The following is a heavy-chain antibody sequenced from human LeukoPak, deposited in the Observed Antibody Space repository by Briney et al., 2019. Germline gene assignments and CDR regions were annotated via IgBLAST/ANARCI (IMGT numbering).Heavy chain of an antibody. V-gene: IGHV3-30-3*01. CDR1: GFTFSSYA. J-gene: IGHJ4*02. D-gene: IGHD3-10*01. CDR2: ISYDGSNK. Sequence: GGSLRLSCAASGFTFSSYAMHWVRQAPGKGLEWVAVISYDGSNKYYADSVKGRFTISRDNSKNTLYLQMNSLRAEDTAVYYCARDSITMVRGAKSFDYWGQGTLVTVSS. CDR3: ARDSITMVRGAKSFDY.